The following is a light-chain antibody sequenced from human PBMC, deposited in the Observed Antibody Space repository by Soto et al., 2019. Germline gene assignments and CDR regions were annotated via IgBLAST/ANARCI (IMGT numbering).Light chain of an antibody. V-gene: IGKV1-12*01. CDR3: QQDSSFPLT. Sequence: DIQMTQSPSSVSASVGDRVTITCRASQGITSWLAWYQQKPGRAPKLLIYAASSLQSGVPSRLSGSGSGTDFTLAISSLQPEAFPTADCQQDSSFPLTFGGGTKVEIK. CDR1: QGITSW. CDR2: AAS. J-gene: IGKJ4*01.